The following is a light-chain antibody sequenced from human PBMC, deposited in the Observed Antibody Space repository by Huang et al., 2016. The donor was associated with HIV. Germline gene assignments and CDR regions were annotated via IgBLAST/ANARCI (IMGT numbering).Light chain of an antibody. CDR3: QQLNNYPIT. V-gene: IGKV1-9*01. CDR2: AAS. Sequence: IQLTQSPSSLSASVGDRVTITCRASQDISTNLAWYQQKPGEAPKVLIYAASTLQSGVPSRFSGSVSVIYFTLTITNLQPEDFTTYYCQQLNNYPITFGQGTRLDIK. J-gene: IGKJ5*01. CDR1: QDISTN.